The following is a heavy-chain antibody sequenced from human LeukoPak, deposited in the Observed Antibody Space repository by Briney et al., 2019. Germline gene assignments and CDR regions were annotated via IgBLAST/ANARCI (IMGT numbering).Heavy chain of an antibody. CDR2: IIPILGIA. D-gene: IGHD3-16*01. V-gene: IGHV1-69*02. CDR3: TRHRLGGGYFDY. J-gene: IGHJ4*02. CDR1: GCTFSSYT. Sequence: GASVKVSCKASGCTFSSYTISWVRQAPGQGLEWMGRIIPILGIANYAQKFQGRDTITADKSTCTACMELSSLRSEDTAVYYCTRHRLGGGYFDYWGQGTLVTVSS.